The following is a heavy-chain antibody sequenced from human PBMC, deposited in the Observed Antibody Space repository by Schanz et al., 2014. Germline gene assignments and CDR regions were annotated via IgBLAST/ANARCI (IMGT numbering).Heavy chain of an antibody. J-gene: IGHJ4*02. CDR3: VRDSFFAFDY. CDR1: GLIFSNYA. V-gene: IGHV3-23*04. CDR2: VSSRSDEI. Sequence: EVQLVESGGGLVQPGGSLRLSCAASGLIFSNYAMGWVRQAPGKGLEWVAAVSSRSDEIKYADSVRGRFTISRDNSRSTMYLQMNSLRAEDTAVYYCVRDSFFAFDYWGQGTLXTVSS. D-gene: IGHD3-3*01.